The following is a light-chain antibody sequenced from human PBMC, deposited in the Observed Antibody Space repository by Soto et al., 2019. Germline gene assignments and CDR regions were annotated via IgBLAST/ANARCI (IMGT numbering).Light chain of an antibody. Sequence: EIVLTQSPGTLSLSPGERATLSCRASQSVSSSYLAWYQQKPGQAPRLLIYGASSRATGISDRFSGSGSGTDFTLTISRLETEDFAVYYCQQYGSSRLTFGGGTKVDI. CDR1: QSVSSSY. V-gene: IGKV3-20*01. J-gene: IGKJ4*01. CDR2: GAS. CDR3: QQYGSSRLT.